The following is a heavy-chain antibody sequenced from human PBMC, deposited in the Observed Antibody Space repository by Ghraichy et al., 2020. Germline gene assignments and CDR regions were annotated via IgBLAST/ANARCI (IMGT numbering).Heavy chain of an antibody. CDR2: FYYSGST. V-gene: IGHV4-39*07. Sequence: SETLSLSCTVSGGSISSSNYYWGWIRQPPGKGLEWIGSFYYSGSTYYNPSLKSRVTISVDTAKNQFSLKLRSVTAADTAVYYCARQDRDGGPGSYYYFDYWGQGALVTVSS. CDR1: GGSISSSNYY. D-gene: IGHD3-10*01. J-gene: IGHJ4*02. CDR3: ARQDRDGGPGSYYYFDY.